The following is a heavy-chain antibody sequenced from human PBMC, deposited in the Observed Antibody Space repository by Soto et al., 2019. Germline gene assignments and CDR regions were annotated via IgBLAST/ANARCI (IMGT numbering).Heavy chain of an antibody. Sequence: GGSLRLSCAASGFTFSSYSMNWVRQAPGKGPEWVSYISSGSGTIYYADSVKGRLTISRHNAKNSLYLQMNSLRDEDTAVYYCASIVDTAVSHCCYAMDVWGRGST. CDR3: ASIVDTAVSHCCYAMDV. V-gene: IGHV3-48*02. CDR1: GFTFSSYS. J-gene: IGHJ6*02. D-gene: IGHD5-18*01. CDR2: ISSGSGTI.